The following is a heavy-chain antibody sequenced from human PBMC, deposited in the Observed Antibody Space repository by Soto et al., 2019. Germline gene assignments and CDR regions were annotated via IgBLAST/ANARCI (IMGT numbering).Heavy chain of an antibody. CDR1: GFTFSSYD. J-gene: IGHJ4*02. V-gene: IGHV3-13*01. CDR3: ARVSRDNCGGDCYSFDY. Sequence: PGGSLRLSCAASGFTFSSYDMHWVRQATGKGLEWVSAIGTAGDTYYPGSAKGRFTISRENAENSLYLQMNSLRAGDTAVYYCARVSRDNCGGDCYSFDYWGQGTLVTVSS. CDR2: IGTAGDT. D-gene: IGHD2-21*02.